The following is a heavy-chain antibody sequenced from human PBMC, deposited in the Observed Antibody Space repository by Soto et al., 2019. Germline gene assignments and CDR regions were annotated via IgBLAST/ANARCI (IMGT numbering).Heavy chain of an antibody. CDR2: ISAYNGNT. CDR1: GYTFTSYG. Sequence: QVQLVQSGAEVKKPGASVKVSCKASGYTFTSYGISWVRQAPGQGLEWMGWISAYNGNTNYAQKLQVRVTMTTDTSTSTAYMELRSLRSDDTAVYYCAREASRRPIYYYYGMDVWGQGTTVTVSS. CDR3: AREASRRPIYYYYGMDV. V-gene: IGHV1-18*04. J-gene: IGHJ6*02. D-gene: IGHD6-25*01.